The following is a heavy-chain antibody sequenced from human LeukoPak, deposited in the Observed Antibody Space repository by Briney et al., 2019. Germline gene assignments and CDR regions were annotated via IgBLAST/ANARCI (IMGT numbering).Heavy chain of an antibody. V-gene: IGHV3-7*01. J-gene: IGHJ2*01. CDR3: ARDFVVMPQIQHWYFDL. CDR2: INQDQNEI. Sequence: PGGSLRLSCAASGFTFSSYWMTWVRQAPGKGLEWVASINQDQNEIHYVDSVRGRFTISRDNAKNTLYLQMNSLRAEDTAVYYCARDFVVMPQIQHWYFDLWGRGTLVTVSS. CDR1: GFTFSSYW. D-gene: IGHD3-22*01.